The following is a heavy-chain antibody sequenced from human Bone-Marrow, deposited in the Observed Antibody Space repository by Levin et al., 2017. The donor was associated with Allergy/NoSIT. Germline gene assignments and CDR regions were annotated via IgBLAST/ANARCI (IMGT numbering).Heavy chain of an antibody. CDR3: ARANPTYSSSWYSLKSCYAFDI. J-gene: IGHJ3*02. CDR2: INHSGST. D-gene: IGHD6-13*01. V-gene: IGHV4-34*01. Sequence: SQTLSLTCAVYGGSFSGYYWSWIRQPPGKGLEWIGEINHSGSTNYNPSLKSRVTISVDTSKNQLSLKLSSVTAADTAVYYCARANPTYSSSWYSLKSCYAFDIWGQGTMVTVSS. CDR1: GGSFSGYY.